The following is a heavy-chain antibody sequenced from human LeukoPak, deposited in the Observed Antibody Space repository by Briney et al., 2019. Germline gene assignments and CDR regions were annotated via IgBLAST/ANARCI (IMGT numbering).Heavy chain of an antibody. CDR3: ASIAVAGTLDY. V-gene: IGHV4-38-2*02. Sequence: PSETLSLTCTVSGYSISSGYYWGWIRQPPGKGLDWIGEINHSGSTNYNPSLKSRVTISVDTSKNQFSLKLSSVTAADTAVYYCASIAVAGTLDYCGQGTLVTVSS. CDR2: INHSGST. D-gene: IGHD6-19*01. J-gene: IGHJ4*02. CDR1: GYSISSGYY.